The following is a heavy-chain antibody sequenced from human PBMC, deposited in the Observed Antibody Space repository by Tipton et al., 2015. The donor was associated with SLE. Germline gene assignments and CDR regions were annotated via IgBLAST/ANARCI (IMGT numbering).Heavy chain of an antibody. Sequence: SLRLSCAASGFTFSDYYMSWIRQAPGKGLEWVSYISSSGSTIYYADSVKGRFTISRDNAKNSLYLQMNSLRAEDTAVYYCASYNYYDSSAVFDYWGQGTLVTVSS. D-gene: IGHD3-22*01. CDR2: ISSSGSTI. CDR1: GFTFSDYY. CDR3: ASYNYYDSSAVFDY. V-gene: IGHV3-11*04. J-gene: IGHJ4*02.